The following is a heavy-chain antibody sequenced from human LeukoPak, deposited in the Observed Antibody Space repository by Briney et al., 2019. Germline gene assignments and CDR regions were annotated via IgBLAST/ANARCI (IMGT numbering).Heavy chain of an antibody. J-gene: IGHJ4*02. CDR2: IIPIFGTA. CDR3: ARDGGYSSGWFPH. Sequence: SVKVSCKASGGTFSSYAISWVRQAPGQGLEWMGGIIPIFGTANYAQKFRGRVTITTDESTSTAYMELSSLRSEDTAVYYCARDGGYSSGWFPHWGQGTLVTVSS. V-gene: IGHV1-69*05. D-gene: IGHD6-19*01. CDR1: GGTFSSYA.